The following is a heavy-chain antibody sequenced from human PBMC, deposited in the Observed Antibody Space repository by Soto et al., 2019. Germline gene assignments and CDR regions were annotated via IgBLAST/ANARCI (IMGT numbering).Heavy chain of an antibody. CDR2: ISYDGSNK. V-gene: IGHV3-30-3*01. D-gene: IGHD6-19*01. J-gene: IGHJ4*02. CDR3: ARGGSAWRQRFDY. CDR1: GFTFSSYA. Sequence: QVQLVESGGGVVQPGRSLRLSCAASGFTFSSYAMHWVRQAPGKGLEWVAVISYDGSNKYYADSVKGRFTISRDNSKNTLYLQMNSLRAEDTAVYYCARGGSAWRQRFDYWGQGTLVTVSS.